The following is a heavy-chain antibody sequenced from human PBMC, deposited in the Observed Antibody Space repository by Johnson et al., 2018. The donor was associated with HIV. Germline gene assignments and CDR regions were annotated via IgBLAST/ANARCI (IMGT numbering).Heavy chain of an antibody. D-gene: IGHD6-13*01. Sequence: VQLVESGGGLVQPGGSLRLSCAASGFTFSSYWMSWVRQAPGKGLEWVANIKQDGSEKYYVDSVKGRFTISRDNAKNSLYLQINSLRAEDTAVYYCASSNVVGYSNYPDAFDIWGQGTMVTVSS. V-gene: IGHV3-7*05. CDR3: ASSNVVGYSNYPDAFDI. J-gene: IGHJ3*02. CDR1: GFTFSSYW. CDR2: IKQDGSEK.